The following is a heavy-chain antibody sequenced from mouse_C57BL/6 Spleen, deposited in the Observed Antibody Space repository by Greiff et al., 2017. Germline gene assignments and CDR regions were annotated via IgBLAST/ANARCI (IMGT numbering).Heavy chain of an antibody. Sequence: EVKLVESEGGLVQPGSSMKLSCTASGFTFSDYYMAWVRQVPEKGLEWVANINYDGSSTYYLDSLKSRFIISRDNAKNILYLQMSSLKSKDTATYYCARVHYGYDIMDYWGQGTSVTVSS. CDR1: GFTFSDYY. CDR3: ARVHYGYDIMDY. D-gene: IGHD2-2*01. J-gene: IGHJ4*01. CDR2: INYDGSST. V-gene: IGHV5-16*01.